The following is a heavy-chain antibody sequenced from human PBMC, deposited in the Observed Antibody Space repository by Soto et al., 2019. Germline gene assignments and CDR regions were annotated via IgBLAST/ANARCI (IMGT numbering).Heavy chain of an antibody. CDR2: IKQDGSEK. V-gene: IGHV3-7*03. CDR3: ARDGRYCSGGSCYGYDWFDP. D-gene: IGHD2-15*01. CDR1: GFTFSSYW. Sequence: GGSLRLSCAASGFTFSSYWMSWVRQAPGKGLEWVANIKQDGSEKYYVDSVKGRFTISRDNAKNSLYLQMNSLRAEDTAVYYCARDGRYCSGGSCYGYDWFDPWGQGTLVTVSS. J-gene: IGHJ5*02.